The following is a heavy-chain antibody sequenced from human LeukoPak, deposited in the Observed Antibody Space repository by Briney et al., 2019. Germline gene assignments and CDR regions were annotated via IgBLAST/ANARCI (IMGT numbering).Heavy chain of an antibody. D-gene: IGHD3-10*01. CDR1: GFTLSSFG. CDR3: AKGPNPTYITNFDY. Sequence: GGSLRLSCVASGFTLSSFGMNWVRQAPGKGLEWVSFISSSSSYIYYADSVKGRFTISRDNSKNTLYLQMNSLRAEDTAIYYCAKGPNPTYITNFDYWGQGTLVTVSS. V-gene: IGHV3-21*04. J-gene: IGHJ4*02. CDR2: ISSSSSYI.